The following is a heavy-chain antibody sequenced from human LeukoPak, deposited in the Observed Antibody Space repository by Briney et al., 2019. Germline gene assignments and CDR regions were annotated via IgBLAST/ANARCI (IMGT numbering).Heavy chain of an antibody. CDR1: GFTFNTHD. J-gene: IGHJ4*02. V-gene: IGHV3-23*01. Sequence: PGGSLRLPCEASGFTFNTHDMSWVRQAPGKGLEWVASITSSGRTPYYTDSVKGRFTISRDNSKNTLYLQMNSLRGEDTAVYYCAKDRPNFYETSGSYYKIKGDFWGQGSLVTVSS. CDR2: ITSSGRTP. CDR3: AKDRPNFYETSGSYYKIKGDF. D-gene: IGHD3-10*01.